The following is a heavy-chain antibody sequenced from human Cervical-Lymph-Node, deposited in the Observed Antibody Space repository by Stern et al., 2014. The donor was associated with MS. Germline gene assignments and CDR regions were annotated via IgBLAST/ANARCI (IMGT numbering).Heavy chain of an antibody. D-gene: IGHD3-10*01. V-gene: IGHV2-70*13. CDR3: AHSGMYSGSISTFDY. CDR2: INWDDEK. J-gene: IGHJ4*02. Sequence: QVTLKESGPALVKPTQTLTLTCTFSGFSLSTSGMSVSWIRQPPGKAPEWLALINWDDEKYYRRSLKTRLPISKDASKNQVVLTLANMDPVDTATYYCAHSGMYSGSISTFDYWGQGTLVTVSS. CDR1: GFSLSTSGMS.